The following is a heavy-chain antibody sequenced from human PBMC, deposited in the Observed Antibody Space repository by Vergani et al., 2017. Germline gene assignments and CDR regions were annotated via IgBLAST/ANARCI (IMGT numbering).Heavy chain of an antibody. V-gene: IGHV4-59*01. Sequence: QVQLQESGPGLVKPSETLSLTCTVSGGSISGYYWSWIRQPPGKGLEWIGEINHSGSTNYNPSLKSRVTISVDTSKNQFSLKLSSVTAADTAVYYCARDDRDFWSGYYTGFDYWGQGTLVTVSS. D-gene: IGHD3-3*01. CDR1: GGSISGYY. CDR2: INHSGST. J-gene: IGHJ4*02. CDR3: ARDDRDFWSGYYTGFDY.